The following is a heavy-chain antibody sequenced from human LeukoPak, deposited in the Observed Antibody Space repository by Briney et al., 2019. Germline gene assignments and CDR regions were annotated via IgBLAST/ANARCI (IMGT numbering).Heavy chain of an antibody. J-gene: IGHJ4*02. CDR1: GFTFSSYE. CDR2: ISSSSSYI. Sequence: GGSLRLSCAASGFTFSSYEMNWVRQAPGKGLEWVSSISSSSSYIYYADSVKGRFTISRDNAKNSLYLQMNSLRAEDTAVYYCATRLNNWNDLFDYWGQGTLVTVSS. D-gene: IGHD1-20*01. V-gene: IGHV3-21*01. CDR3: ATRLNNWNDLFDY.